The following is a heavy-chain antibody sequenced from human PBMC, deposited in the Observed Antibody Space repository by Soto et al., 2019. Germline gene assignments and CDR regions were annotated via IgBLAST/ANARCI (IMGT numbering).Heavy chain of an antibody. CDR3: ARDVPAAIGNAFDI. J-gene: IGHJ3*02. V-gene: IGHV4-31*03. CDR2: IYYSGST. D-gene: IGHD2-2*01. Sequence: QVPLQESGPGLVKPSQTLSLTCTVSGGSISSGGYYWSWIRQHPGKGLEWIGYIYYSGSTYYNPSLKSRVTISVDTSKNQFSLKLSSVTAADTAVYYCARDVPAAIGNAFDIWGQGTMVTVSS. CDR1: GGSISSGGYY.